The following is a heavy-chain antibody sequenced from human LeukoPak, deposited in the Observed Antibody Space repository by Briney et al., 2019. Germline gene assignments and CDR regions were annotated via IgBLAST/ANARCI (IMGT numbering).Heavy chain of an antibody. V-gene: IGHV3-33*06. CDR2: IFYDRGKK. J-gene: IGHJ4*02. Sequence: GGSLRLSCVASGFSFSDFGMNWVRQAPGKGLEWVAVIFYDRGKKFYADSVEGRFTISSDNSKNTLYLQMNSLRDEDTAVYYCAKGDNYKPLYFDNWGQGSLVTVSA. CDR3: AKGDNYKPLYFDN. CDR1: GFSFSDFG. D-gene: IGHD1-20*01.